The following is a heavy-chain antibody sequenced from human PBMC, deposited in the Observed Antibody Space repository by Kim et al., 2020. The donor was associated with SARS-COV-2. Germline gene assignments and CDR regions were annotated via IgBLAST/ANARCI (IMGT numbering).Heavy chain of an antibody. J-gene: IGHJ4*02. D-gene: IGHD6-19*01. CDR3: ARLPDITGWPFDY. V-gene: IGHV4-59*08. Sequence: SYTPTRKSRFSMSLSTSRNQFSLKLNSVTAADTAVYYCARLPDITGWPFDYWAQGTLVTVSS.